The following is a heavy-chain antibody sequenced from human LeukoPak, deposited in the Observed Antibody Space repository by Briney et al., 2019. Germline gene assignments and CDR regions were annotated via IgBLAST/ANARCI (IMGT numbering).Heavy chain of an antibody. CDR2: INCNSGGA. V-gene: IGHV1-2*02. Sequence: ASVKVSCKASGYTFNGYHIHWVRQAPGQGLEWMGWINCNSGGAYYAEKFQGRVTMTRDTSISTAYMELSRLRSDDTALYYCARDKDWNSLGYWGQGTLVTVSS. CDR1: GYTFNGYH. J-gene: IGHJ4*02. D-gene: IGHD1-7*01. CDR3: ARDKDWNSLGY.